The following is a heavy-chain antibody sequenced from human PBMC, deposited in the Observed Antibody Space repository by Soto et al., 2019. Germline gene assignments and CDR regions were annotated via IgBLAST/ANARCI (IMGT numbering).Heavy chain of an antibody. D-gene: IGHD2-2*03. Sequence: GGSLSLSCTASGFPFRNAWMNWVRQAPGKGLEWVGRIKSKTDGGTTDYAAPVKGRFTISRDDSKNTLYLQMNSLKTEDTAVYYCTTVDIVVVPAAPGYYYYGMDVWGQGTTVTVSS. CDR2: IKSKTDGGTT. J-gene: IGHJ6*02. CDR1: GFPFRNAW. V-gene: IGHV3-15*07. CDR3: TTVDIVVVPAAPGYYYYGMDV.